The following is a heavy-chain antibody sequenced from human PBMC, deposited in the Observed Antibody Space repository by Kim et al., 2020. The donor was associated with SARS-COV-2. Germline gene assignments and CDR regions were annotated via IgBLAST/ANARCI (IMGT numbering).Heavy chain of an antibody. J-gene: IGHJ6*03. CDR3: AKKSGYSSSWYSYYYMDV. Sequence: KGRFTISRDNSKNTLYLQMNSLRAEDTAVYYCAKKSGYSSSWYSYYYMDVWGKGTTVTVSS. V-gene: IGHV3-23*01. D-gene: IGHD6-13*01.